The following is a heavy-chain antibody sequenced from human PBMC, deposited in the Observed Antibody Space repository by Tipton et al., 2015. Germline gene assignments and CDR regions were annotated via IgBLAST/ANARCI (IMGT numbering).Heavy chain of an antibody. CDR3: ARDLEHGMDV. CDR1: GGSISSYY. J-gene: IGHJ6*02. CDR2: ISYTETS. D-gene: IGHD3-3*01. V-gene: IGHV4-59*01. Sequence: TLSLTCTVSGGSISSYYWSWIRQSPGKGLEWIGYISYTETSHYNPSLKSRVTISVDTSKNEFSLKLRSVTAADTAVYYCARDLEHGMDVWGQGTTVTVSS.